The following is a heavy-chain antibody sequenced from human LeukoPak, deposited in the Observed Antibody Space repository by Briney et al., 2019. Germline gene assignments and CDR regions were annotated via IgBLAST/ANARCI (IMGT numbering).Heavy chain of an antibody. CDR1: GGSISTYY. V-gene: IGHV4-59*01. Sequence: SETLSLTCTVSGGSISTYYWNWIRQPPGKGLEWIGYIYYSGSTNYNPSLKSRVTISVDTSKNQFSLKLSSVTAADTAVYYCARTIYGAYYYYGMDVWGQGTTVTVSS. CDR3: ARTIYGAYYYYGMDV. J-gene: IGHJ6*02. CDR2: IYYSGST. D-gene: IGHD4-17*01.